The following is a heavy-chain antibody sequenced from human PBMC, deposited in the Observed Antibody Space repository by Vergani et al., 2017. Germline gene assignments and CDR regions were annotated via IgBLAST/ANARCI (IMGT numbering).Heavy chain of an antibody. CDR1: GGSISSYY. D-gene: IGHD6-13*01. V-gene: IGHV4-59*01. J-gene: IGHJ4*02. CDR3: ARMIAAAGTEYFDY. Sequence: QVQLQESGPGLVKPSETLSLTCTVSGGSISSYYWSWIRQPPGKGLEWIGYIYYSGSTNYNPSLKSRVTISVDPSKNQFFLKLSSVTAADTAVYYCARMIAAAGTEYFDYWGQGTLVTVPS. CDR2: IYYSGST.